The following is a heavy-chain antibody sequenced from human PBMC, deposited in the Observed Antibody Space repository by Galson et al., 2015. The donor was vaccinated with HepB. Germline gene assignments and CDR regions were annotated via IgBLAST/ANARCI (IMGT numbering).Heavy chain of an antibody. J-gene: IGHJ4*02. D-gene: IGHD6-19*01. Sequence: LRLSCAASGFTFSSYGMHWVRQAPGKGLEWVAVTSYDGSNKYYADSVKGRFTISRDNSKNTLYLQMNSLRAEDTAVYYCAKGYSSGWSEDYFDYWGQGTLVTVSS. V-gene: IGHV3-30*18. CDR1: GFTFSSYG. CDR2: TSYDGSNK. CDR3: AKGYSSGWSEDYFDY.